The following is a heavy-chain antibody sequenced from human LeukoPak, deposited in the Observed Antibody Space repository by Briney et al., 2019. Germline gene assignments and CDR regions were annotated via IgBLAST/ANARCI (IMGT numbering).Heavy chain of an antibody. CDR1: GFTFSSYA. Sequence: PGGSLRLSCAASGFTFSSYAMSWVRQAPGKGLEWVSAISGSGGSTYYADSVKGRFTISRDNSKNTLYLQMNSLRAEDTAVYYCAEDNWNYVTSDFDYWGQGTLVTVSS. CDR3: AEDNWNYVTSDFDY. D-gene: IGHD1-7*01. V-gene: IGHV3-23*01. J-gene: IGHJ4*02. CDR2: ISGSGGST.